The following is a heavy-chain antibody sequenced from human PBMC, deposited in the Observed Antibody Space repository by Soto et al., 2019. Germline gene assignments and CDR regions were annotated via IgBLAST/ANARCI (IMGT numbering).Heavy chain of an antibody. CDR1: GYSFTSYW. D-gene: IGHD5-18*01. Sequence: GESLKISCKGSGYSFTSYWIGWVRQMPGKGLEWMGIIYPGDSDTRYSPSFQGQVTISADKSISTAYLQWSSLKASDTAMYYCARPTSGYSYGPIYFDYWGQGTLVTVSS. J-gene: IGHJ4*02. V-gene: IGHV5-51*01. CDR2: IYPGDSDT. CDR3: ARPTSGYSYGPIYFDY.